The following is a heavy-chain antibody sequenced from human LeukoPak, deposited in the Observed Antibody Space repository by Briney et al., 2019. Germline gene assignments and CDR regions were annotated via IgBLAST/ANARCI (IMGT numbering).Heavy chain of an antibody. D-gene: IGHD3-3*01. CDR1: GGSISSYY. CDR2: IYYSGST. J-gene: IGHJ4*02. V-gene: IGHV4-59*08. CDR3: ARHAPSITISTNPLDY. Sequence: SETLSLTCTVSGGSISSYYWSWIRQPPGKGLEWIGYIYYSGSTNYNPSLESRVTISVDTSKNQFSLKLSSVTAADTAVYYCARHAPSITISTNPLDYWGREPWSPSPQ.